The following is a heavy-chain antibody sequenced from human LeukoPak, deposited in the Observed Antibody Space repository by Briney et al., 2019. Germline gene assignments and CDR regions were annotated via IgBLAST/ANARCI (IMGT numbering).Heavy chain of an antibody. CDR2: IYYSGST. CDR3: ARDQRYGPLSGMDV. Sequence: SETLSLTCAVYGGSFSGYYWSWIRQPPGKGLEWIGYIYYSGSTNYNPSLKSRVTISVDTSKNQFSLKLSSVTAADTAVYYCARDQRYGPLSGMDVWGQGTTVTVSS. CDR1: GGSFSGYY. D-gene: IGHD5-18*01. V-gene: IGHV4-59*01. J-gene: IGHJ6*02.